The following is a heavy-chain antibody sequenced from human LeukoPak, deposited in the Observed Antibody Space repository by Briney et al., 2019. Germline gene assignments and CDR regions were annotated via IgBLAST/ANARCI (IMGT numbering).Heavy chain of an antibody. J-gene: IGHJ4*02. V-gene: IGHV1-69*05. CDR1: GGTFSSYA. CDR3: ARGGYSGYDWPFDY. CDR2: IIPIFGTA. Sequence: SVKVSCKASGGTFSSYAISWVRQAPGQGLEWMGGIIPIFGTANYAQKFQGRVTITTDESTSTAYMELSSLRSEDTAVHYCARGGYSGYDWPFDYWGQGTLVTVSS. D-gene: IGHD5-12*01.